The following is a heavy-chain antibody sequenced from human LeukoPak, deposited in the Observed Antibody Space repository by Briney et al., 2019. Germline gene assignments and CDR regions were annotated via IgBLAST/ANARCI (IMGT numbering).Heavy chain of an antibody. V-gene: IGHV3-74*01. J-gene: IGHJ4*02. CDR3: ARGDCSGGSCYCDY. Sequence: PGGSLRLSCAVSGFTLSSHWMLWVRQTPGEGLVWVSRINSDGSSTIYADSVKGRFTTSRDNAKNTLYLEMNSLRAEDTAVYYCARGDCSGGSCYCDYWGQGALVTVSS. D-gene: IGHD2-15*01. CDR2: INSDGSST. CDR1: GFTLSSHW.